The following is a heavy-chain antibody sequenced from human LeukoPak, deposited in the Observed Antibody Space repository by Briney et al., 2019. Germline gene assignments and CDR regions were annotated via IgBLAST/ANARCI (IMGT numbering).Heavy chain of an antibody. CDR2: IYCSGKT. Sequence: PSETLSLTCTVSGGSISSGGYYWSWIRQHPGKGLEWIGCIYCSGKTYDSPSLKSRVTISVDTSKNQFSLKLSSVTAADTAVYYCARVYGANPPDAWGQGTLVTVSS. CDR1: GGSISSGGYY. V-gene: IGHV4-31*03. D-gene: IGHD4-17*01. CDR3: ARVYGANPPDA. J-gene: IGHJ5*02.